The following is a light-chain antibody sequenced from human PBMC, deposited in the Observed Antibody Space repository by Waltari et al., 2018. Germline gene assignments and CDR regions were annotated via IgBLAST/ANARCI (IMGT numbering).Light chain of an antibody. Sequence: QSALTQPTSVSGSPGQSITISCTGTSSDGGSYNLVSWYQQHPGKAPKLMIYEGSKRPSGVSNRFSGSKSGNTASLTISGLQAEDEADYYCCSYAGSSTFFGTGTKVTVL. V-gene: IGLV2-23*03. J-gene: IGLJ1*01. CDR1: SSDGGSYNL. CDR3: CSYAGSSTF. CDR2: EGS.